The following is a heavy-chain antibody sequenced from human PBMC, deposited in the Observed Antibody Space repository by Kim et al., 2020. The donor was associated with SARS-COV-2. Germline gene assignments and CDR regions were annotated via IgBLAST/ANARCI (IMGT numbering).Heavy chain of an antibody. J-gene: IGHJ4*02. CDR1: GFTFSSYG. CDR3: AKEDLGIVVVMDY. D-gene: IGHD3-22*01. Sequence: GGSLRLSCAASGFTFSSYGMHWVRQAPGKGLEWVAVISYDGSNKYYADSVKGRFTISRDNSKNTLYLQMNSLRAEDTAVYYCAKEDLGIVVVMDYWGQGTLVTVSS. CDR2: ISYDGSNK. V-gene: IGHV3-30*18.